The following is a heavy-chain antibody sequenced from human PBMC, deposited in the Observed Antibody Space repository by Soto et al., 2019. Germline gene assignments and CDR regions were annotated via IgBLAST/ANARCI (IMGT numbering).Heavy chain of an antibody. D-gene: IGHD6-13*01. V-gene: IGHV3-48*01. CDR1: GFTFSSYS. CDR3: AIDYRTYSEFDS. J-gene: IGHJ4*02. Sequence: GGSLRISCAVSGFTFSSYSMNWVRQAPGKGLEWVSYISSSSSTIYYADSVKGRFTISRDNAKNSLYLQMNSLRAEDTAVYYCAIDYRTYSEFDSWGQRTVVTVS. CDR2: ISSSSSTI.